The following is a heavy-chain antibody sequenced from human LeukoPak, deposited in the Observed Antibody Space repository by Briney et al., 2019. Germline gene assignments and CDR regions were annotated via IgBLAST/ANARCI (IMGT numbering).Heavy chain of an antibody. CDR1: GFTVSSNY. V-gene: IGHV3-53*01. Sequence: GGSLGLSCAASGFTVSSNYMSWVRQAPGKGLEWVSVIYSGGSTYYADSVKGRFTISRDNSKNTPYLQMNSLRAEDTAVYYCATRIQAFYYYYGMDVWGQGTAVTVSS. J-gene: IGHJ6*02. CDR3: ATRIQAFYYYYGMDV. CDR2: IYSGGST. D-gene: IGHD5-18*01.